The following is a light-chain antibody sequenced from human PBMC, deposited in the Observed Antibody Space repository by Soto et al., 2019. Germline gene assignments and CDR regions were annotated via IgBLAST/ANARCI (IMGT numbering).Light chain of an antibody. J-gene: IGKJ2*01. Sequence: EIVLTQSPGTLSLSPGERATLSCRASQSVSSNYLAWYQQKSGQAPRLLIYGASSRATGIPDRFSGSGSGTDFTLTISKLEPEDFAVYYCQQYGNSPYAFGQGTALEI. CDR1: QSVSSNY. CDR2: GAS. CDR3: QQYGNSPYA. V-gene: IGKV3-20*01.